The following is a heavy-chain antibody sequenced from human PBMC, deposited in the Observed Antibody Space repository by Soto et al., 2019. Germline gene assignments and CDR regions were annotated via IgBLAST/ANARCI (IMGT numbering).Heavy chain of an antibody. CDR1: GGSISSSSYY. J-gene: IGHJ4*02. Sequence: QLQLQESGPGLVKPSETLSLTCTVSGGSISSSSYYWGWIRQPPGKGLEWIGSIYYSGSTYYNPSLKSRVTISVDTSKNQFSLKLSSVTAADTAVYYCARTLYGDYLPRQTQNDYWGQGTLVTVSS. CDR2: IYYSGST. D-gene: IGHD4-17*01. V-gene: IGHV4-39*01. CDR3: ARTLYGDYLPRQTQNDY.